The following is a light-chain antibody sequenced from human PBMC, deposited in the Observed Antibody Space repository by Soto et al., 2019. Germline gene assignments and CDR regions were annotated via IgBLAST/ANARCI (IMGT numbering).Light chain of an antibody. CDR2: AAS. Sequence: DIQMTQSPSSLSASVGDRVTVTCRASQSISSYLNWYQQKPGKAPELLIYAASSLQTGVPSRLSGGGSGTDIALNICSLQPDDFAFYSCRQSYTTPWTFGQGTRVDIK. J-gene: IGKJ1*01. CDR1: QSISSY. V-gene: IGKV1-39*01. CDR3: RQSYTTPWT.